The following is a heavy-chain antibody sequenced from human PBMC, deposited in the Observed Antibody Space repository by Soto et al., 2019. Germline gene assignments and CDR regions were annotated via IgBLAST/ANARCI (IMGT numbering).Heavy chain of an antibody. CDR1: GGSFSGYY. Sequence: SETLSLTCAVYGGSFSGYYWSWIRQPPGKGLEWIGEINHSGSTNYNPSLKSRVTISVDTSKNQFSLKMSSVTAADTALYYCARVERGTATTVVDAFDIWGPGTLVTVSS. CDR2: INHSGST. V-gene: IGHV4-34*01. D-gene: IGHD1-1*01. CDR3: ARVERGTATTVVDAFDI. J-gene: IGHJ3*02.